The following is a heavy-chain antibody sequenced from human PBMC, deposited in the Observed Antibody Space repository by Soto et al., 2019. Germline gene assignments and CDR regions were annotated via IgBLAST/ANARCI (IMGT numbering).Heavy chain of an antibody. Sequence: VQLVESGGGVVQPGRSLRLLCEASGFPFSRYGMHWVRQAPGMGLEWVAVISWDGLAQYYGDSVRGRFTISRDNSQSTLYLHMNSLRTEDTAIYYCAKETIQVGGPNYFDYWGQGVLVTVSS. V-gene: IGHV3-30*18. D-gene: IGHD1-1*01. CDR2: ISWDGLAQ. J-gene: IGHJ4*02. CDR3: AKETIQVGGPNYFDY. CDR1: GFPFSRYG.